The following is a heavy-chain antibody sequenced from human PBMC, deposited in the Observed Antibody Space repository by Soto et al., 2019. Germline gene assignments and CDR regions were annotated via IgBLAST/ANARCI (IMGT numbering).Heavy chain of an antibody. CDR2: IRWHSGSI. D-gene: IGHD1-26*01. CDR1: GFTFDDYA. J-gene: IGHJ5*02. V-gene: IGHV3-9*01. CDR3: AKDRRGSGSYLVGGSNWFDP. Sequence: EVQLVESGGGLVQPGRSLRLSCAASGFTFDDYAMHWVRQAPGKGLEWVSGIRWHSGSIGYADSVKGRFTISRDNAKNSLYLPMNSLRAEDTALYYCAKDRRGSGSYLVGGSNWFDPWGQGTMVTVSS.